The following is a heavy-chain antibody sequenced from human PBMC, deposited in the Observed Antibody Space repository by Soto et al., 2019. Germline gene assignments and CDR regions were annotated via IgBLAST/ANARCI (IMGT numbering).Heavy chain of an antibody. J-gene: IGHJ5*02. CDR1: GYTFTNND. V-gene: IGHV1-8*02. D-gene: IGHD5-18*01. CDR3: ARMESFGSLNWFDP. Sequence: ASVKVSCKASGYTFTNNDVSWVRQATGQGLEWMGWMNPGSGDTGYAQKFQGRVTMTRDTSIATAYMELNSLTSEDTAIYYCARMESFGSLNWFDPWGQGTLVTVSS. CDR2: MNPGSGDT.